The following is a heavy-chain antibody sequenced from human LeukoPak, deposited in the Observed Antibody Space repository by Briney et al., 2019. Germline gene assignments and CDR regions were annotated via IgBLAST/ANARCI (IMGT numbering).Heavy chain of an antibody. V-gene: IGHV5-51*01. CDR1: EYSFTNYW. D-gene: IGHD2/OR15-2a*01. Sequence: GESLKISCQGSEYSFTNYWIGWVRQMPGKGLEWMGIIYPGDSDTKYSPSFQDQVTISADKSISIAYLQWNSLKASDTAIYYCARRSFDYYYMDVWGKGTTVTVSS. CDR3: ARRSFDYYYMDV. CDR2: IYPGDSDT. J-gene: IGHJ6*03.